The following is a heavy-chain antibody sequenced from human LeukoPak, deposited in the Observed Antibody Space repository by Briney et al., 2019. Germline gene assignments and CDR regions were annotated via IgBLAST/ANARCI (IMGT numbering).Heavy chain of an antibody. Sequence: PGRSLRLPCAASGFTFSSYAMHWVRQAPGKGLEWVAVISYDGSNKYYADSVKGRFTISRDNSKNTRHLQMKSLRAEDTAVYYCARGPERTGVGTRYYYDMDVWGQGTTVTVSS. CDR1: GFTFSSYA. CDR2: ISYDGSNK. CDR3: ARGPERTGVGTRYYYDMDV. D-gene: IGHD2-8*01. J-gene: IGHJ6*02. V-gene: IGHV3-30-3*01.